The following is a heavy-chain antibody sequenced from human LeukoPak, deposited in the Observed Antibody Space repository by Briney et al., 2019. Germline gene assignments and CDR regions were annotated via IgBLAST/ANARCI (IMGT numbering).Heavy chain of an antibody. CDR2: IYSGGST. J-gene: IGHJ4*02. V-gene: IGHV3-66*01. D-gene: IGHD3-22*01. CDR3: ARGLRGDY. Sequence: AGGSLRLSCSASGFTFTTYGMNWVRQAPGKGLEWVSVIYSGGSTYYADSVKGRFTISRDNSKNTLYLQMNSLRAEDTAVYYCARGLRGDYWGQGTLVTVSS. CDR1: GFTFTTYG.